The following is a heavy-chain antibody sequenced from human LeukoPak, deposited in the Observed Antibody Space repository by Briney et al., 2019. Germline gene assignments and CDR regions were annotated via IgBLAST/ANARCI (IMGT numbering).Heavy chain of an antibody. CDR2: IIPIFGTA. Sequence: SVKVSCKASGGTFSSYAISWVRQAPGQGLEWMGGIIPIFGTANYAQKFQGRVTITADESTSTAYMELGSLRSEDTAVYCCAREAWEVVVPAAMGAWRAFDIWGQGTMVTVSS. D-gene: IGHD2-2*01. CDR1: GGTFSSYA. V-gene: IGHV1-69*13. CDR3: AREAWEVVVPAAMGAWRAFDI. J-gene: IGHJ3*02.